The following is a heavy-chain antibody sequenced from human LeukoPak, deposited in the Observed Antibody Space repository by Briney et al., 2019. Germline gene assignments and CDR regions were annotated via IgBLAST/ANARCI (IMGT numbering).Heavy chain of an antibody. CDR2: INEDGGDK. Sequence: GVCLRLSCAASGFTFSTYWMTWVRQAPGKGLEWVASINEDGGDKYYVDSLKGRFTISRDNAKNSLYLQMNSLRAEDTAVYYCARDTYRFDDYWGQGTLVTVSS. J-gene: IGHJ4*02. CDR3: ARDTYRFDDY. CDR1: GFTFSTYW. V-gene: IGHV3-7*01.